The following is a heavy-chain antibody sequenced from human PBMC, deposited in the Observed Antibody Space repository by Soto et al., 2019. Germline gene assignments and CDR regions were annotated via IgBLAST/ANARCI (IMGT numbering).Heavy chain of an antibody. CDR1: GYTFTSYG. V-gene: IGHV1-18*01. Sequence: ASVKVSCKASGYTFTSYGISWVRQAPGQGLEWIGWISAYNGNTNYAQKLQGRVTMTTDTSTSTAYMELRSLRSDDTAVYYCARDEEGILLGGGRNYYYYYGMDVWGQGTTVTVSS. CDR2: ISAYNGNT. CDR3: ARDEEGILLGGGRNYYYYYGMDV. D-gene: IGHD5-18*01. J-gene: IGHJ6*02.